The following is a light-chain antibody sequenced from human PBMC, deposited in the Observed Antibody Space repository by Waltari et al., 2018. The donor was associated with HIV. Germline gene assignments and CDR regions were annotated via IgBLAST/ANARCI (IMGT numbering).Light chain of an antibody. Sequence: QSVLTQAPSASGTPGQRVTISCSGGSSNIGTNAVNWYQQLPGTAPKLLIYNNSGRPLGVPDRFSGSKSGTSASLAISGLQSEDEADYYCASWDDSLNGFWVFGGGTKLTVL. CDR2: NNS. V-gene: IGLV1-44*01. CDR3: ASWDDSLNGFWV. CDR1: SSNIGTNA. J-gene: IGLJ3*02.